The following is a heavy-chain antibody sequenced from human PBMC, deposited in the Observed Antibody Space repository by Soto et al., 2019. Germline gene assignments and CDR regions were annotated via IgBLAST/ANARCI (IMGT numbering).Heavy chain of an antibody. J-gene: IGHJ4*02. D-gene: IGHD4-17*01. V-gene: IGHV1-69*13. CDR3: ARGPPYGGNSGGATDY. CDR2: IIPIFGTA. CDR1: GGTFSSYA. Sequence: SVKVSCKASGGTFSSYAISWVRQAPGQGLEWMGGIIPIFGTANYAQKFQGRVTITADESTSTAYMELSSLRSEDTAVYYCARGPPYGGNSGGATDYWGQGTLVTVSS.